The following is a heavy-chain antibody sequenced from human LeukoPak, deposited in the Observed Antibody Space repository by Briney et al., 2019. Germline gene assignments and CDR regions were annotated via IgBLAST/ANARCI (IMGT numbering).Heavy chain of an antibody. CDR1: GVSISSSNSY. V-gene: IGHV4-39*01. D-gene: IGHD3-10*01. Sequence: SETLSLTCTVSGVSISSSNSYWGWIRQPPGKGLEWIGSIYYSGNTYHNASLKSQVSISIDTSKNQFSLKLSSVTAADTAVYYCARRRITMVRGVTYYMDVWGKGTTVTISS. CDR2: IYYSGNT. CDR3: ARRRITMVRGVTYYMDV. J-gene: IGHJ6*03.